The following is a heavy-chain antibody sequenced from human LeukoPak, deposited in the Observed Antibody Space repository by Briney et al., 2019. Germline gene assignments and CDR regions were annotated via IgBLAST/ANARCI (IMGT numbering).Heavy chain of an antibody. Sequence: GGSLRLSCAASGFTFSGSAIHWVRQASGKGLEWVGRIRDKANSYATAYIASVNGRFTISRDDSKNTAYLQMSSLKTEDTAVYYCTRWDCTTTGCYPFDYWGQGTLVTVSS. J-gene: IGHJ4*02. D-gene: IGHD2-2*01. CDR3: TRWDCTTTGCYPFDY. CDR2: IRDKANSYAT. CDR1: GFTFSGSA. V-gene: IGHV3-73*01.